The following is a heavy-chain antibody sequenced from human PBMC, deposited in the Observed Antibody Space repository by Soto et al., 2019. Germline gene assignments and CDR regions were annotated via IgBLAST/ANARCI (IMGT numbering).Heavy chain of an antibody. D-gene: IGHD5-12*01. V-gene: IGHV3-21*01. CDR3: ASSSAFGYSGYVDYMDV. J-gene: IGHJ6*03. CDR2: ISSSSSYI. Sequence: GGPLRLSCAASGFTFSSYSMNWVRQAPGKGLEWVSSISSSSSYIYYADSVKGRFTISRDNAKNSLYLQMNSLRAEDTAVYYCASSSAFGYSGYVDYMDVWGKGTTVTVSS. CDR1: GFTFSSYS.